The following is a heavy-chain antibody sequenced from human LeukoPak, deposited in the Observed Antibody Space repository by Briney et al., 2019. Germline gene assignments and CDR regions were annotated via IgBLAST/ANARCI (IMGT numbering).Heavy chain of an antibody. CDR3: ARIRSWDSSGYPFDY. CDR1: GGSISSGGYY. V-gene: IGHV4-30-2*01. Sequence: SQTLSLTCTVSGGSISSGGYYWSWIRQPPGKGLEWIGYIYHSGSTYYNPSLKSRVTISVDRSKNQFSLKLSSVTAADTAVYYCARIRSWDSSGYPFDYWGQGTLVTVSS. CDR2: IYHSGST. D-gene: IGHD3-22*01. J-gene: IGHJ4*02.